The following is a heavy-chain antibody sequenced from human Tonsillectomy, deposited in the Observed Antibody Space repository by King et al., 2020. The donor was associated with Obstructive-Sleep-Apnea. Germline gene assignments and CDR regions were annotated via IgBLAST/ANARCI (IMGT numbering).Heavy chain of an antibody. CDR1: GGTFSSYA. CDR3: AGGRAAPYGGTENSYYYGMDV. D-gene: IGHD4-23*01. V-gene: IGHV1-69*12. CDR2: IIPIFGTA. Sequence: QLVQSGAEVKKPGSSVKVSCKASGGTFSSYAISWVRQAPGQGLEWMGGIIPIFGTANYAQKFQGRVTITADESTSTAYMELSSLRSEDTAVYYCAGGRAAPYGGTENSYYYGMDVWGQGTTVTVSS. J-gene: IGHJ6*02.